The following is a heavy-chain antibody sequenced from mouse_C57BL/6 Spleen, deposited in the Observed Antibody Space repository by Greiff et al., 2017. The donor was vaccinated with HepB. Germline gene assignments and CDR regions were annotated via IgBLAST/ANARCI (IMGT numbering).Heavy chain of an antibody. J-gene: IGHJ4*01. V-gene: IGHV1-50*01. D-gene: IGHD1-1*01. CDR3: ARGGRKLLRSTAMDY. CDR1: GYTFTSYW. CDR2: IDPSDSYT. Sequence: QVQLQQPGAELVKPGASVKLSCKASGYTFTSYWMQWVKQRPGQGLEWIGEIDPSDSYTNYNQKFKGKATLTVDTSSSTAYMQLSSLTSEDSAVYYCARGGRKLLRSTAMDYRGQGTSVTVSS.